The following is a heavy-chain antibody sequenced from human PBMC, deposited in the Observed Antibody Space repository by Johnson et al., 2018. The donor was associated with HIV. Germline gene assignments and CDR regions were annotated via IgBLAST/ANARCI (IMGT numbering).Heavy chain of an antibody. CDR1: GFTFSNYA. CDR3: ARDRCGGDCYSSFSAFDI. J-gene: IGHJ3*02. Sequence: QVQVVESGGGVVQPGRSLRLSCAASGFTFSNYAMHWVRQAPGKGLEWVAVISYDGSNKYYADSVKGRFTISRDNSKNTLYLQMNSLRAEDTAVYYCARDRCGGDCYSSFSAFDIWGQGTMVTVSS. CDR2: ISYDGSNK. D-gene: IGHD2-21*02. V-gene: IGHV3-30-3*01.